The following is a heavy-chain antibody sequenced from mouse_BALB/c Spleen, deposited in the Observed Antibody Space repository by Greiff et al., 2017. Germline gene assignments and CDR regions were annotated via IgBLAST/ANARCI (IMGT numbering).Heavy chain of an antibody. D-gene: IGHD1-1*01. CDR2: INPSNGGT. CDR3: TRRTGYYGSSYVRGFDY. CDR1: GYTFTSYY. Sequence: QVQLQQSGAELVKPGASVKLSCKASGYTFTSYYMYWVKQRPGQGLEWIGEINPSNGGTNFNEKFKSKATLTVDKSSSTAYMQLSSLTSEDSAVYYCTRRTGYYGSSYVRGFDYWGQGTTLTVAS. J-gene: IGHJ2*01. V-gene: IGHV1S81*02.